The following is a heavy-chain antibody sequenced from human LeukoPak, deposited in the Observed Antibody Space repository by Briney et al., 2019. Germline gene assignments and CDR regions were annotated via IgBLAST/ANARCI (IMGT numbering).Heavy chain of an antibody. CDR2: ISAYNGNT. D-gene: IGHD3-22*01. CDR1: GSGGTING. J-gene: IGHJ4*02. V-gene: IGHV1-18*04. Sequence: SSVKVSFNGSGSGGTINGSSYYRQAPGQGLEWMGWISAYNGNTNYAQKLQGRVTMTTDTSTSTAYMELRSLRSDDTAVYYGARLCKLLAKIVVVTSFAYWGQGTLVTVSS. CDR3: ARLCKLLAKIVVVTSFAY.